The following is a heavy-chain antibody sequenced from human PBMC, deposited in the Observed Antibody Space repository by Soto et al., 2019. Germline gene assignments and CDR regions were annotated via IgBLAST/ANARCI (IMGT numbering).Heavy chain of an antibody. CDR3: AKDQDQLIRRCYGLDV. D-gene: IGHD2-2*01. V-gene: IGHV3-30*18. J-gene: IGHJ6*02. CDR1: GFTFSNYV. CDR2: ISYDGSNK. Sequence: GVSLRLSCAASGFTFSNYVMHWVRQAPGKGLEWVAVISYDGSNKYYADSVRGRFTISRDNSKNTLFLQMNSLRPEDTAVYYCAKDQDQLIRRCYGLDVWGQGTTVTVSS.